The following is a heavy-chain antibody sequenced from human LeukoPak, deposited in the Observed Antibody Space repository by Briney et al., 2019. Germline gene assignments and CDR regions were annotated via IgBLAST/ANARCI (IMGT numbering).Heavy chain of an antibody. CDR3: ARRDGFREF. V-gene: IGHV4-39*01. Sequence: SETLSLTCTVSGGSISSSSYHWGWIRQPTGKGLEWIGSIYYSGSTYYNPSLKSRVTISVDTSKNQFSLKLSSVTAADTAVYYCARRDGFREFWGQGTLVTVSS. CDR1: GGSISSSSYH. D-gene: IGHD3-10*01. CDR2: IYYSGST. J-gene: IGHJ4*02.